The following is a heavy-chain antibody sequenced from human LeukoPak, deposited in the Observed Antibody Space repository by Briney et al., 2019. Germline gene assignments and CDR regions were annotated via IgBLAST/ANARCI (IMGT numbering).Heavy chain of an antibody. V-gene: IGHV3-53*01. CDR3: ARRAGAYSHPYDY. J-gene: IGHJ4*02. D-gene: IGHD4/OR15-4a*01. Sequence: TGGSLRLSCTVSGFTVSSNSMSWVRPAPGKGLEWVSFIYSDNTHYSDSVKGRFTISRDNSKNTLYLQMNSLRAEDTAVYYWARRAGAYSHPYDYWGQGTLLTVSS. CDR1: GFTVSSNS. CDR2: IYSDNT.